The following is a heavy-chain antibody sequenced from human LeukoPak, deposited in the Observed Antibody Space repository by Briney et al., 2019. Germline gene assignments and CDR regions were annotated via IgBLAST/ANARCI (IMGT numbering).Heavy chain of an antibody. CDR1: GGSFSGYY. CDR2: INHSGST. CDR3: ARAGNWFDP. J-gene: IGHJ5*02. V-gene: IGHV4-34*01. Sequence: SETLSLTCAVYGGSFSGYYWSWIRQPPGKGLEWIGEINHSGSTYYNPSLKSRVTISVDRSKNQFSLKLSSVTAADTAVYYCARAGNWFDPWGQGTLVTVSS.